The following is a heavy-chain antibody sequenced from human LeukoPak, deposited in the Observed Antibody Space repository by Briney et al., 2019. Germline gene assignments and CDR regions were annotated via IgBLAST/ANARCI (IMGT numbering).Heavy chain of an antibody. J-gene: IGHJ6*02. CDR2: ISSSSSYI. CDR1: GFTFSSYS. Sequence: GGSLRLSCAASGFTFSSYSMNWVRQAPGKGLEWVSSISSSSSYIYYADSVKGRFTISRDNAKNSLYLQMNSLRAEDTAVYYCARDLSYYGSGSYYKPYGMDVWGQGTTVTVSS. CDR3: ARDLSYYGSGSYYKPYGMDV. D-gene: IGHD3-10*01. V-gene: IGHV3-21*01.